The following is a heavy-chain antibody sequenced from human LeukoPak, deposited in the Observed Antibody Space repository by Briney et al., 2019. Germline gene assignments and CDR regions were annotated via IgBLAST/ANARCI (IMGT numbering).Heavy chain of an antibody. J-gene: IGHJ3*02. CDR2: ISYDGSNK. Sequence: PGGSLRLSCAASGFTFSSYWMSWVRQAPGKGLEWVAVISYDGSNKYYADSVKGRFTISRDNSKNTLYLQMNSLRAEDTAVYYCAKDKGTTGAYDAFDIWGQGTMVTVSS. CDR1: GFTFSSYW. D-gene: IGHD1-1*01. V-gene: IGHV3-30*18. CDR3: AKDKGTTGAYDAFDI.